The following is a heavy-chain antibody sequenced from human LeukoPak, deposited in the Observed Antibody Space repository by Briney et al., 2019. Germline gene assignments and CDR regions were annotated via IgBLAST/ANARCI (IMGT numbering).Heavy chain of an antibody. V-gene: IGHV4-34*01. CDR1: GGSFSGYY. J-gene: IGHJ4*02. CDR2: INHSGST. D-gene: IGHD4/OR15-4a*01. Sequence: SETLSLTCAVYGGSFSGYYWSWIRQPPGKGLEWIGEINHSGSTNYNPSLKSRVTISVDTSKNQFSLKLSSVTAADTAVYYCARHGASGGNFDSWGQGTLVTVSS. CDR3: ARHGASGGNFDS.